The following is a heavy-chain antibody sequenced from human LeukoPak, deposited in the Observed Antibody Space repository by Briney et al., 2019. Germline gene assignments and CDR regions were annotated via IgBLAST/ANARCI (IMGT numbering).Heavy chain of an antibody. J-gene: IGHJ4*02. CDR1: GGTFSSYA. CDR2: IIPIFGTA. Sequence: SVKVSCKASGGTFSSYAISWVRQAPGQGLEWMGGIIPIFGTANYAQKFQGRVTITTDTSTSTAYMELRSLRSDDTAVYYCARGLSGYDFDYWGQGTLVTVSS. D-gene: IGHD5-12*01. CDR3: ARGLSGYDFDY. V-gene: IGHV1-69*05.